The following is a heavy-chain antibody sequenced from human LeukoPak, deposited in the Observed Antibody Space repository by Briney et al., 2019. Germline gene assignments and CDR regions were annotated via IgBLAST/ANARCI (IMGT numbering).Heavy chain of an antibody. CDR2: ISGNGGTT. J-gene: IGHJ4*02. V-gene: IGHV3-23*01. CDR1: GFTFSSYA. D-gene: IGHD6-19*01. Sequence: PGGSLRLSCAASGFTFSSYAISWVRQAPGKGLEWVSVISGNGGTTYYADSVKGRFTISRDNSKNTVYVQMNSLRAEDTAVYYCAKDARRSGSGWSYFDYWGQGTLVTVPS. CDR3: AKDARRSGSGWSYFDY.